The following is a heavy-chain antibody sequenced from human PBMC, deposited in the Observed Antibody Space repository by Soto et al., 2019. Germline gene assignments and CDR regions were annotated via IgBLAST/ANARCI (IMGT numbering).Heavy chain of an antibody. D-gene: IGHD3-10*01. Sequence: SETLSLTCTVSGGSISSYYWSWIRQPPGKGLEWIGYIYYSGSTNYNPSLKSRVTISVDTSKNQFSLKLSSVTAADTAVYYCATTPFKRVSGSYSRYYYMDVWGKGTTVTVSS. CDR3: ATTPFKRVSGSYSRYYYMDV. V-gene: IGHV4-59*01. CDR2: IYYSGST. CDR1: GGSISSYY. J-gene: IGHJ6*03.